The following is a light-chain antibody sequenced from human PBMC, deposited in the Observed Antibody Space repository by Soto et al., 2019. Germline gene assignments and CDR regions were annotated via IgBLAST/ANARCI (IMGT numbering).Light chain of an antibody. J-gene: IGKJ1*01. CDR1: QSLVYSDGNTY. Sequence: DVVMTQSPLALPVTLGQPASISCRCSQSLVYSDGNTYLNLFQQRPGQSPRRLIYKVSNRDSGVPDRFSGSGSGTDFTLKISRVEAEDVGVYYCMQGTHWQRTFGQGTKVDIK. V-gene: IGKV2-30*01. CDR3: MQGTHWQRT. CDR2: KVS.